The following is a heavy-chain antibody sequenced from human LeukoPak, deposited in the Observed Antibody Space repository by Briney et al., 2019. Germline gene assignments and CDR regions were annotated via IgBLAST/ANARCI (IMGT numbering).Heavy chain of an antibody. CDR1: GGSISGYY. J-gene: IGHJ4*02. CDR2: INHSGST. D-gene: IGHD5-12*01. Sequence: SETLSLTCAVYGGSISGYYWSWIRQPPGKGLEWIGEINHSGSTNYNPSLKSRVTISVDTSKNQFSLKLSSVTAADTAVYYCARSAALYSDYWGQGILVTV. V-gene: IGHV4-34*01. CDR3: ARSAALYSDY.